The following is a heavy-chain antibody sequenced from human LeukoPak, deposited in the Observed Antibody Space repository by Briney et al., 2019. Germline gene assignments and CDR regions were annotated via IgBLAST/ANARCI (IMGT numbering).Heavy chain of an antibody. D-gene: IGHD3-22*01. V-gene: IGHV4-59*01. CDR1: GGPISSYY. J-gene: IGHJ4*02. CDR2: IYYSGST. Sequence: SETLSLTCTVSGGPISSYYWSWIRQPPGKGLEWIGYIYYSGSTNYNPSLKSRVTISVDTSKNQFSLKLSSVTAADTAVYYCARAPDYYDSSGYYSYYFDYWGQGTLVTVSS. CDR3: ARAPDYYDSSGYYSYYFDY.